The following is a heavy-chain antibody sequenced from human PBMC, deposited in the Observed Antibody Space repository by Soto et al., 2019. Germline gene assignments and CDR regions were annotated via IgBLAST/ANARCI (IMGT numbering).Heavy chain of an antibody. CDR3: ARRSVSYSNAFDF. J-gene: IGHJ3*01. Sequence: QVQLVQSGAEVKKPGSSVKVSCKASGGTFRNLAINWVRQAPGQGLEWMGGFIPIIGGGINAQKFQGRVTITSGESTSTVYMELSSLKSEDTAMYFCARRSVSYSNAFDFWGQGTMVTVSS. CDR2: FIPIIGGG. V-gene: IGHV1-69*01. CDR1: GGTFRNLA. D-gene: IGHD1-26*01.